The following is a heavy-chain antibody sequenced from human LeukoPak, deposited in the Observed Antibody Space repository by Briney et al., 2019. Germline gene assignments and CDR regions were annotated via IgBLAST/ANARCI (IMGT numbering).Heavy chain of an antibody. Sequence: ASVKVSCKASGYTFTSYDINWVRQATGQGLEWMGWMNPNSGNTNYAQKFQGRVTMTRDTSISTAYMELSRLRSDDTAVYYCARVWGITMVRGVIAPVYFDYWGQGTLVTVSS. D-gene: IGHD3-10*01. CDR1: GYTFTSYD. CDR2: MNPNSGNT. V-gene: IGHV1-2*02. CDR3: ARVWGITMVRGVIAPVYFDY. J-gene: IGHJ4*02.